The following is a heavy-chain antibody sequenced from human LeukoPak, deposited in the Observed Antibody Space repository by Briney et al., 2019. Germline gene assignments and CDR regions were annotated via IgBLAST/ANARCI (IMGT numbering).Heavy chain of an antibody. CDR3: ARADRVSSGWWLPG. V-gene: IGHV3-73*01. CDR2: IRSKANSYAT. J-gene: IGHJ4*02. Sequence: PGGSLRLSCAASGFTFSGSAMHWVRQASGKGLEWVGRIRSKANSYATAHAASVKGRFTISRDDSKNTAYLQMNSLRAEDTAVYYCARADRVSSGWWLPGWGQGTLVTVSS. CDR1: GFTFSGSA. D-gene: IGHD6-19*01.